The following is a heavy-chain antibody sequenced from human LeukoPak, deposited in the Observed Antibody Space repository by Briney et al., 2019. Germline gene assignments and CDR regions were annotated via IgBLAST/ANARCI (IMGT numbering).Heavy chain of an antibody. J-gene: IGHJ4*02. Sequence: GGSLRLSCAASGFTFSSYAMHWVRRAPGKGLEWVAVISYDGSNKYYADSVKGRFTISRDNSKNTLYLQMNSLRAEDTAVYYCAREVAATPYYFDYWGQGTLVTVSS. D-gene: IGHD2-15*01. V-gene: IGHV3-30-3*01. CDR1: GFTFSSYA. CDR2: ISYDGSNK. CDR3: AREVAATPYYFDY.